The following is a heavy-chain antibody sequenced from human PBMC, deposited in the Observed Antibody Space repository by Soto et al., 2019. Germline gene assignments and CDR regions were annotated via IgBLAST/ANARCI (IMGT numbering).Heavy chain of an antibody. CDR2: ISGSGGST. V-gene: IGHV3-23*01. CDR3: AKVSGSYYTPDYYYYYGMDV. CDR1: GFTFSSYA. D-gene: IGHD1-26*01. Sequence: GGSLRLSCAASGFTFSSYAMSWVRQAPGKGLEWVSAISGSGGSTYYADSVKGRFTISRDNSKNTLYLQMNSLRAEDTAVYYCAKVSGSYYTPDYYYYYGMDVWGQGTTVTVS. J-gene: IGHJ6*02.